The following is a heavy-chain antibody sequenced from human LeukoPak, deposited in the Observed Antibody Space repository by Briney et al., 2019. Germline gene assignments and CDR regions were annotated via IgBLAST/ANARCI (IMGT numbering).Heavy chain of an antibody. D-gene: IGHD6-19*01. CDR3: ARSVWYQGSYFDF. CDR2: ISWNSGSI. CDR1: GFTFDDYA. V-gene: IGHV3-9*01. J-gene: IGHJ4*02. Sequence: GGSLRLSCAASGFTFDDYAMHWVRQAPGKGLEWVSGISWNSGSIGYADSVKGRFTISRDNAKNSLYLQMNSLRAEDTALYYCARSVWYQGSYFDFWGQGTPVTVSS.